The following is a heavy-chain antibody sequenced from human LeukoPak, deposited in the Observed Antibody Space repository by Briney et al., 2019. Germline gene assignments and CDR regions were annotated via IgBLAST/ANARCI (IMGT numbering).Heavy chain of an antibody. D-gene: IGHD3-10*01. CDR2: IYYGGST. CDR1: GGSISSYY. CDR3: ARVGTYYYGSGPSGWFDP. Sequence: SETLSLTCTVSGGSISSYYWSWIRQPPGKGLEWIGYIYYGGSTNYNPSLKSRVTISVDTSKNQFSLKLSSVTAADTAVYYCARVGTYYYGSGPSGWFDPWGQGTLVTVSS. V-gene: IGHV4-59*01. J-gene: IGHJ5*02.